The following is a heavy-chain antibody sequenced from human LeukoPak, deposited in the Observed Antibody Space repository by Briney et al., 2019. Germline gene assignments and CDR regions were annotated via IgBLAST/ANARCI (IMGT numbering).Heavy chain of an antibody. D-gene: IGHD6-19*01. CDR2: IYYSGST. J-gene: IGHJ3*02. CDR3: ARHVRNSSGWYPLDAFDI. Sequence: SETLSLTCTVSGGSISSSSWYWGWIRHPPGKGLEWIGSIYYSGSTYYNPSLKSRVTISVDTSKNQFSLKLSSVTAADTAVYYCARHVRNSSGWYPLDAFDIWGQGTMVTVSS. CDR1: GGSISSSSWY. V-gene: IGHV4-39*01.